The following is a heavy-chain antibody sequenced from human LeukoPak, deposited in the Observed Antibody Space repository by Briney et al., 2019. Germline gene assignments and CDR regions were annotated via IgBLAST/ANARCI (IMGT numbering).Heavy chain of an antibody. CDR1: GYTFTGCH. D-gene: IGHD3-10*01. CDR2: INPNTGDT. V-gene: IGHV1-2*02. Sequence: GASVKVSCKASGYTFTGCHMHWVRQAPGQGLEWMGWINPNTGDTNYAQKFQGRVTMTRDTSIDTAYMELSRLKTDDTAVYYCARNTNYFGSGNSFDYWGQGTLVTVSS. CDR3: ARNTNYFGSGNSFDY. J-gene: IGHJ4*02.